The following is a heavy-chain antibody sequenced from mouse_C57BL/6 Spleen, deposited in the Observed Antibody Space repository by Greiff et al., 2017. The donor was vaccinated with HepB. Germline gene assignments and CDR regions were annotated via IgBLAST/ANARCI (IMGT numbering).Heavy chain of an antibody. D-gene: IGHD3-3*01. CDR2: INPNNGGT. J-gene: IGHJ3*01. CDR3: ARGPKMAY. Sequence: EVQLQQSGPELVKPGASVKISCKASGYTFTDYYMNWVKQSHGKSLEWIGDINPNNGGTSYNQKFKGKATLTVDKSSSTAYMELRSLTSEDSAVYYCARGPKMAYWGQGTLVTVSA. CDR1: GYTFTDYY. V-gene: IGHV1-26*01.